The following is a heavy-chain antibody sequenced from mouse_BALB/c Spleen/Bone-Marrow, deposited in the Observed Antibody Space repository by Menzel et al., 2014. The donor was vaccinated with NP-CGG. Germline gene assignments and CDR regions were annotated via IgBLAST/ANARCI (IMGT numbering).Heavy chain of an antibody. D-gene: IGHD1-2*01. V-gene: IGHV14-3*02. CDR2: IDPANGNT. CDR3: ASATTATYYAMDY. Sequence: EVMLVESGAELVKPGASVKLSCTASGFNIKDTYMHWVKQRPEQGLEWIGRIDPANGNTKYDPKFQGKATITTDTSSNTACLQVSSLTSEDTAVYYCASATTATYYAMDYWGQGTSVTVSS. J-gene: IGHJ4*01. CDR1: GFNIKDTY.